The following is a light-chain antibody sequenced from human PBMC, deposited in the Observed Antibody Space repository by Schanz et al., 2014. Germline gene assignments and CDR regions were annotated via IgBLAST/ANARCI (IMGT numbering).Light chain of an antibody. V-gene: IGKV3-11*01. CDR1: QSVSNS. CDR3: HQRSNWPPYT. J-gene: IGKJ2*01. Sequence: EIVLTQSPATLSLSPGERATLSCRASQSVSNSLAWYQQKPGQAPRLLIYDASNRATDIPVRFSGSGSGTDFTLTISSLEPEDFAVYYCHQRSNWPPYTFGQGTKLEIK. CDR2: DAS.